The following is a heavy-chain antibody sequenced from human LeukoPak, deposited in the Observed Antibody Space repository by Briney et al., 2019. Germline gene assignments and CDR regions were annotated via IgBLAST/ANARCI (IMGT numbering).Heavy chain of an antibody. CDR3: ARVRHIVVVTAIKHYFDY. J-gene: IGHJ4*02. CDR1: GFTFSSYS. CDR2: TSSSSSYI. V-gene: IGHV3-21*01. Sequence: GGSLRLSCAASGFTFSSYSMNWVRQAPGKGLEWVSSTSSSSSYIYYADSVKGRFTISRDNAKNSLYLQMNSLRAEDTAVYYCARVRHIVVVTAIKHYFDYWGQGTLVTVSS. D-gene: IGHD2-21*02.